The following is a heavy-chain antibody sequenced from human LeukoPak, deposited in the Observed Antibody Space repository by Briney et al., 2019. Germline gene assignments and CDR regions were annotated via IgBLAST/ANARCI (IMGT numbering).Heavy chain of an antibody. J-gene: IGHJ6*02. CDR3: ARYGGYYYYGMDV. CDR2: IYYSGST. Sequence: SETLSLTCTVSGGSISSYCWSWIRQPPGKGLEWIGYIYYSGSTNYNPSLKSRVTISVDTSKNQFSLKLSSVTAADTAVYYCARYGGYYYYGMDVWGQGTTVTVSS. D-gene: IGHD2-8*01. V-gene: IGHV4-59*01. CDR1: GGSISSYC.